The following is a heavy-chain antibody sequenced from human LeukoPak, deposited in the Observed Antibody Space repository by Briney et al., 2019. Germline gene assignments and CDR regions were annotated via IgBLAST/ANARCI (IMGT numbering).Heavy chain of an antibody. J-gene: IGHJ6*03. CDR3: AKDPRYCRGGSCYIYFYYYMDV. V-gene: IGHV3-23*01. CDR2: ISGSGGST. CDR1: GFTFASYA. D-gene: IGHD2-15*01. Sequence: GGSLRLSCAASGFTFASYALSWVRQAPGKGLEWVSAISGSGGSTYYSDSVRGRFTISRDNFKRTLFLQMNSLRAEDTAVYYCAKDPRYCRGGSCYIYFYYYMDVWGKGTTVTVSS.